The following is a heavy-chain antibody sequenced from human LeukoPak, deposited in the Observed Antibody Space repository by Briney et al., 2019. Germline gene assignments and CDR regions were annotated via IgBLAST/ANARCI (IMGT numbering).Heavy chain of an antibody. J-gene: IGHJ4*02. V-gene: IGHV3-23*01. CDR2: ITGSGGSR. Sequence: GGSLRLSCAASGFTFSNYAMSWVRQAPGKGLEWVSGITGSGGSRYHADSVKGRFTISRDNSKNTLYLQMNSLRAEDTAVYYCAKRRPIVGATTINYFDYWGQGTLVTASS. CDR1: GFTFSNYA. D-gene: IGHD1-26*01. CDR3: AKRRPIVGATTINYFDY.